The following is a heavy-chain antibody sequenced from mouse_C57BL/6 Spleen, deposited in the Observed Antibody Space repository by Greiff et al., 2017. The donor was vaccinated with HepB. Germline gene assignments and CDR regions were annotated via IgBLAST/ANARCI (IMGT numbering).Heavy chain of an antibody. Sequence: EVQLQESGPELVKPGASVKISCKASGYSFTDYNMNWVKQSNGKSLEWIGVINPNYGTTSYNQKFKGKATLTVDQSSSTAYKQLNSLTSEDSAVYYCASSPYDYDEGAWFAYWGQGTLVTVSA. J-gene: IGHJ3*01. CDR2: INPNYGTT. CDR1: GYSFTDYN. V-gene: IGHV1-39*01. D-gene: IGHD2-4*01. CDR3: ASSPYDYDEGAWFAY.